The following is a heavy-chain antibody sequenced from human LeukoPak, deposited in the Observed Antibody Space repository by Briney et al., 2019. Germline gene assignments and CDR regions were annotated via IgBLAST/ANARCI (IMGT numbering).Heavy chain of an antibody. CDR2: INPSGGST. CDR3: ARDQGSGWQRAAFDI. Sequence: ASVKVSCKASGYTFTSYYMHWVRQAPGQGLEWMGIINPSGGSTSYAQKFQGRVTMTRDMSTSTVHMELSSLRSEDTAVYYCARDQGSGWQRAAFDIWGQGTMVTVSS. J-gene: IGHJ3*02. D-gene: IGHD6-19*01. CDR1: GYTFTSYY. V-gene: IGHV1-46*01.